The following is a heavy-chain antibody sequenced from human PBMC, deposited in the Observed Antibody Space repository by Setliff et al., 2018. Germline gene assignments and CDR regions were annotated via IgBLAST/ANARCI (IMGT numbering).Heavy chain of an antibody. D-gene: IGHD3-22*01. CDR3: ASEPSGGYLGAYYFDY. V-gene: IGHV4-39*01. CDR1: GGSITSRSYY. Sequence: SETLSLTCSVSGGSITSRSYYWGWIRQSPGKGLEWLGTIYYSGTTYYNPSLKSRVTISVDTSKNQFSLKLSSVTAADTAVYYCASEPSGGYLGAYYFDYWGQGTLVTVSS. CDR2: IYYSGTT. J-gene: IGHJ4*02.